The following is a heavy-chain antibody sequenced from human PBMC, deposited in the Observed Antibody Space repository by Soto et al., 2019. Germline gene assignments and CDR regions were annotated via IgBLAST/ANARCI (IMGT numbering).Heavy chain of an antibody. CDR2: ISYDGSDK. D-gene: IGHD2-2*01. CDR3: AKSPNFYCSSYHCYKYYFDY. J-gene: IGHJ4*02. V-gene: IGHV3-30*18. Sequence: QEQLVESGGGVVLPGRSLRLSCAASGFTFNTFGMHWVRQAPGKGLEWVAVISYDGSDKYYSDSVRGRFTISRDNSMNTLYLQMNSLRTEDTAVYYCAKSPNFYCSSYHCYKYYFDYWGQGNLVTVSS. CDR1: GFTFNTFG.